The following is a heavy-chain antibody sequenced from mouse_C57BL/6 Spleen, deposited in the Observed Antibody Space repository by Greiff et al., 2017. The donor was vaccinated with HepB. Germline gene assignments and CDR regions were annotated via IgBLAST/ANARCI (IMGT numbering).Heavy chain of an antibody. D-gene: IGHD1-1*01. Sequence: QVQLQQSGAELVRPGASVTLSCKASGYTFTDYEMHWVKQTPVHGLEWIGAIDPETGGTAYNQKFKGKAILTADKSSSTAYMELRSLTSEDSAVYYCTRERLNYYYGSSQYYFDYWGQGTTLTVSS. CDR2: IDPETGGT. CDR1: GYTFTDYE. V-gene: IGHV1-15*01. CDR3: TRERLNYYYGSSQYYFDY. J-gene: IGHJ2*01.